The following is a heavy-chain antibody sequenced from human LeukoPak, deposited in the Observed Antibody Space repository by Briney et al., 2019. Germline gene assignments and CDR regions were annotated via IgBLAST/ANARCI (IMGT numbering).Heavy chain of an antibody. CDR1: GLTVSSNY. CDR2: IYSGGST. D-gene: IGHD5-12*01. CDR3: ARGWSGYDTVAQDAFDI. Sequence: GGSLRLSCAASGLTVSSNYMSWVRQAPGKGLEWVSVIYSGGSTYYSDSVKGRFTISRDNSKNTLYLQMNSLRAEDTAVYYCARGWSGYDTVAQDAFDIWGQGTMVTVSS. J-gene: IGHJ3*02. V-gene: IGHV3-66*01.